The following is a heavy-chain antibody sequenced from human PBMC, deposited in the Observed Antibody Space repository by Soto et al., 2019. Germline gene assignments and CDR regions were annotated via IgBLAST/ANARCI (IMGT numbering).Heavy chain of an antibody. V-gene: IGHV4-34*01. J-gene: IGHJ5*02. CDR1: GGSFSGYY. D-gene: IGHD6-19*01. Sequence: SSETPSLTCAVYGGSFSGYYWSWIRQPPGKGLEWIGEINHSGSTNYNPSLKSRVTISVDTSKNQFSLKLSSVTAADTAVYYCARGGGWYENWFDPWGQGTLVT. CDR3: ARGGGWYENWFDP. CDR2: INHSGST.